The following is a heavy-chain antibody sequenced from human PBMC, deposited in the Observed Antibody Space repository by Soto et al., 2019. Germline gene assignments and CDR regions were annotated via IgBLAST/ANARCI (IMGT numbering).Heavy chain of an antibody. CDR2: IKSKIEGGTI. V-gene: IGHV3-15*07. Sequence: EVQLVESGGGLVKPGESLRLSCAGSGFIFSNTWMNWVRQAPGKGLEWVGRIKSKIEGGTIDYTAPVKGRFTISRDDSRHMLYLQMNSLKTEDAAIYYCSTLGRLTGYNVGGQGTLVTVSS. CDR3: STLGRLTGYNV. CDR1: GFIFSNTW. J-gene: IGHJ4*02. D-gene: IGHD3-9*01.